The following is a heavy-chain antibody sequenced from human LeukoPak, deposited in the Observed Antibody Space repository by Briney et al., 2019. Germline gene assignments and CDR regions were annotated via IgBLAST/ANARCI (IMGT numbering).Heavy chain of an antibody. CDR2: LSGSAGGT. V-gene: IGHV3-23*01. Sequence: GGSLRLSCAASGFIFSSYSMSWVRQAPGKGLEWVAGLSGSAGGTNYADSVKGRFTISRDNSKNTLFLQMDRLRAEDTAVYFCAKRGVVVRVFLVGFHKEAYYFDSWGQGAQVTVSS. CDR1: GFIFSSYS. D-gene: IGHD3-16*02. CDR3: AKRGVVVRVFLVGFHKEAYYFDS. J-gene: IGHJ4*02.